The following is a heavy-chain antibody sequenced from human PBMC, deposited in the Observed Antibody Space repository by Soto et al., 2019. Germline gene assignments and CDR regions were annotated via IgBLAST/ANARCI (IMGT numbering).Heavy chain of an antibody. D-gene: IGHD6-19*01. CDR1: GGSISRSSYY. Sequence: SETLSLTCTVSGGSISRSSYYWSWIRQPPGKGLEWIGSIYYSGSTYYNPSLKSRVTISVDTSKNQFSLKLSSVTAADTAVYYCAWSSGWYGYFDYWGQGTLVTVSS. V-gene: IGHV4-39*01. CDR3: AWSSGWYGYFDY. CDR2: IYYSGST. J-gene: IGHJ4*02.